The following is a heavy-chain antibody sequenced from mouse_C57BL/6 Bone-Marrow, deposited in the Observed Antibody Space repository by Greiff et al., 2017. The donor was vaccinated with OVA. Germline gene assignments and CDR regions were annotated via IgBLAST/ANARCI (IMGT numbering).Heavy chain of an antibody. CDR2: ISSGSSTI. Sequence: EVKVEESGGGLVKPGGSLKLSCAASGFTFSDYGMHWVRQAPEKGLEWVAYISSGSSTIYYADTVKGRFTISRDNAKNTLFLQMTSLRSEDTAMYYCATYYSNYLYYFDYWGQGTTLTVSS. J-gene: IGHJ2*01. CDR1: GFTFSDYG. D-gene: IGHD2-5*01. V-gene: IGHV5-17*01. CDR3: ATYYSNYLYYFDY.